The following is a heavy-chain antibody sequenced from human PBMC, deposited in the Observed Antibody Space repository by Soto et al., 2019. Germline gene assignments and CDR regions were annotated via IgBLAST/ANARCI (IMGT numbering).Heavy chain of an antibody. V-gene: IGHV1-69*06. CDR1: GGTFSSYA. CDR2: IIPIFGTA. D-gene: IGHD3-3*01. Sequence: QVQLVQSGAEVKKPGSSVKVSCKASGGTFSSYAISWVRQAPGQGLEWMGGIIPIFGTANYAQKFQGRVTITADKSTSTGYRELSSLRSEDTAVYYCARYDFWSGTDSWFDPWGQGTLVTVSS. CDR3: ARYDFWSGTDSWFDP. J-gene: IGHJ5*02.